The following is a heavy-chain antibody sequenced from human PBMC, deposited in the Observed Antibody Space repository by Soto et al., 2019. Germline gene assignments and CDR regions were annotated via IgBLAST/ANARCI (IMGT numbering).Heavy chain of an antibody. V-gene: IGHV1-3*01. CDR1: GYTFTSYA. CDR2: INAGNGNT. Sequence: QVQLVQSGAEVKKPGASVKVSCKASGYTFTSYAMHWVRQAPGQRLAWMGWINAGNGNTKYSQKFQGRVTITRDTSASTAYMELSSLRSEDTAVYYCARGAGYCSGGSCYYYYYMDVWGKGTTVTVSS. J-gene: IGHJ6*03. CDR3: ARGAGYCSGGSCYYYYYMDV. D-gene: IGHD2-15*01.